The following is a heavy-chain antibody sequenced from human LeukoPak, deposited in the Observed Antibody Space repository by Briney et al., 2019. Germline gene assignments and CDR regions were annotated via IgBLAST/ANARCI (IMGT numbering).Heavy chain of an antibody. CDR3: ARVVVAATGGPNYYGMDV. Sequence: GGSLRLSCAASGFTFSSYWMSWVRQAPGKGLEWVANIKQDGSEKYYVDSVKGRFTISRDNAKNSLYLQMNSLRAEDTAVYYCARVVVAATGGPNYYGMDVWGQGTTVTVSS. CDR1: GFTFSSYW. V-gene: IGHV3-7*01. D-gene: IGHD2-15*01. CDR2: IKQDGSEK. J-gene: IGHJ6*02.